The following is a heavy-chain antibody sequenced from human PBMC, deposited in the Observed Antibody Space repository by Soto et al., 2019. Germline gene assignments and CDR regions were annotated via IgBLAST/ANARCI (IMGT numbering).Heavy chain of an antibody. Sequence: NPSETLSLTCTVSGCSISSYYWSWIRQPPGKGLEWIGYIYDSGSTNYNPSLKSRVTISVDTSKNQFSLKLTSVTAADTAVYYCAAPPRYWGQGTLVTVAS. J-gene: IGHJ4*02. CDR2: IYDSGST. D-gene: IGHD6-6*01. CDR1: GCSISSYY. CDR3: AAPPRY. V-gene: IGHV4-59*01.